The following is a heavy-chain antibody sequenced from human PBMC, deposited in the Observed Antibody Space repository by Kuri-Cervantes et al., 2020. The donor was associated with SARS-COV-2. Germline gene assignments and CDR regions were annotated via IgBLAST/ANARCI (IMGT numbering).Heavy chain of an antibody. D-gene: IGHD5-18*01. CDR1: GFTFSSYS. CDR3: ARDLSSGLWAFDY. V-gene: IGHV3-48*01. CDR2: ISSSSSTI. J-gene: IGHJ4*02. Sequence: GESLKISCAASGFTFSSYSMNWVRQAPGKGLEWVSYISSSSSTIYYADSVKVRFTISRDNAKNSLYLQMNSLRAEDTAVYYCARDLSSGLWAFDYWGQGTLVTVSS.